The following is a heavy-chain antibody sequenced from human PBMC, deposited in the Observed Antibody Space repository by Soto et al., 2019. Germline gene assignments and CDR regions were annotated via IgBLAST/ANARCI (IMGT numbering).Heavy chain of an antibody. J-gene: IGHJ5*02. D-gene: IGHD2-2*01. CDR3: ARHHADGVPAAPLWFDP. V-gene: IGHV4-59*08. CDR2: IYYSGST. Sequence: SETLSLTCTVSGGSFSTYYWGWIRQPPGKGLECIGYIYYSGSTNYNPSLKSRVTISIDTSKNQFSLKVSSVTAADTAVYYCARHHADGVPAAPLWFDPWGQGTLVTVSS. CDR1: GGSFSTYY.